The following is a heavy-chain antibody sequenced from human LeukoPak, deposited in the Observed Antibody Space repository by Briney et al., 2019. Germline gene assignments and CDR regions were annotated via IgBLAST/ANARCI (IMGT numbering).Heavy chain of an antibody. CDR2: IYYSGST. J-gene: IGHJ4*02. V-gene: IGHV4-39*07. Sequence: SETPSLTCTVSGGSISSSSYYWGWIRQPPGKGLEWIGSIYYSGSTYYNPSLKSRVTISVDTSKNQFSLKLSSVTAADTAVYYCARLLQSYCSDGTCYPGMTDHWGQGSLVTVSS. CDR3: ARLLQSYCSDGTCYPGMTDH. D-gene: IGHD2-15*01. CDR1: GGSISSSSYY.